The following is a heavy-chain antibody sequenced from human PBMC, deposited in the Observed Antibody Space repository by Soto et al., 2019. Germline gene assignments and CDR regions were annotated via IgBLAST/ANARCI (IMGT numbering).Heavy chain of an antibody. D-gene: IGHD3-3*01. Sequence: QLQLQESGSGLVKPSQTLSLTCAVSGGSISSGGYSWSWIRQPPGKGLEWIGYIYHSGSTYYNPSLKSRVTISVDRSKNQFSLKLSSVTAAATAVYYCASLRFLEWSYHFDYWGQGTLVTVSS. CDR3: ASLRFLEWSYHFDY. CDR2: IYHSGST. V-gene: IGHV4-30-2*01. J-gene: IGHJ4*02. CDR1: GGSISSGGYS.